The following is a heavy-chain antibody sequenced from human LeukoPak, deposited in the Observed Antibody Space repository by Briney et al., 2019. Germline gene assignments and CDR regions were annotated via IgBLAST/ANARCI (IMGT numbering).Heavy chain of an antibody. CDR1: GASISISY. J-gene: IGHJ4*02. V-gene: IGHV4-59*08. CDR3: ARRGSRSWHFDY. D-gene: IGHD6-13*01. CDR2: IYYSGRT. Sequence: SETLSLTCAVSGASISISYWNWIRQPPGKGLEWIGYIYYSGRTNYNPSLKSRVTISVDTSKNQFSLKLSSVTAADTAVYYCARRGSRSWHFDYWGQGTLVTVSS.